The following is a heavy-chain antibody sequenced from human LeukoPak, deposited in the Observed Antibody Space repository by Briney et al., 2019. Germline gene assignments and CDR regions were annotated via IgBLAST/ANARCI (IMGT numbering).Heavy chain of an antibody. CDR1: GFTFSSYG. D-gene: IGHD2-15*01. Sequence: GGSLRLSCAASGFTFSSYGMSWVRQAPGKGLEWVSAISGSGGSTYYADSVKGRFTISRDNSKNTLYLQMNSLRAEDTAVYYCAKPDRYCSGGSCRFDYWGQGTLVTVSS. CDR2: ISGSGGST. CDR3: AKPDRYCSGGSCRFDY. J-gene: IGHJ4*02. V-gene: IGHV3-23*01.